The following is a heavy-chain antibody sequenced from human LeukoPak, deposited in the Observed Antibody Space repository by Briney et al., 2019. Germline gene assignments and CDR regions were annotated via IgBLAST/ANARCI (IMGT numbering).Heavy chain of an antibody. V-gene: IGHV1-3*01. CDR1: GYTFTSYA. CDR2: ISAYNGNT. Sequence: ASVKVSCKASGYTFTSYAMHWVRQAPGQRLEWMGWISAYNGNTNYAQKLQGRVTMTRDTSTSTVYMELSSLRSEDTAVYYCARRQGSQNDYWGQGTLVTVSS. D-gene: IGHD3-10*01. J-gene: IGHJ4*02. CDR3: ARRQGSQNDY.